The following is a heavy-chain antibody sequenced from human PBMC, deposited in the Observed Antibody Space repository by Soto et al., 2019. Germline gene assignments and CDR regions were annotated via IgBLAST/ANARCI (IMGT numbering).Heavy chain of an antibody. V-gene: IGHV1-69*13. CDR1: GGTFSIYA. CDR2: IIPIFGTA. D-gene: IGHD6-19*01. Sequence: ASVKLSCKASGGTFSIYAISWVRQAPGQGLEWMGGIIPIFGTANYAQKFQGRVTITADESTSTAYMELSSLRSEDTAVYYCARGEGSGWSYDAFDIWGQGTMVTVS. J-gene: IGHJ3*02. CDR3: ARGEGSGWSYDAFDI.